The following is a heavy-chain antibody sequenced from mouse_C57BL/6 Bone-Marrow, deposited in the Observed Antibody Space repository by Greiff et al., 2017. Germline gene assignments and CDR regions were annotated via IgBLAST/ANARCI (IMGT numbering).Heavy chain of an antibody. J-gene: IGHJ4*01. CDR2: IWSGGST. CDR3: ARPPSRDYAMDY. Sequence: VPLPQSGPGLVQPSQSLSITCTVSGFSLTSYGVHWVRQSPGKGLEWLGVIWSGGSTDYNAAFISRLSISKDNSKSQVFFKMNSLQADDTAIYYCARPPSRDYAMDYWGQGPSVTVSS. CDR1: GFSLTSYG. V-gene: IGHV2-2*01.